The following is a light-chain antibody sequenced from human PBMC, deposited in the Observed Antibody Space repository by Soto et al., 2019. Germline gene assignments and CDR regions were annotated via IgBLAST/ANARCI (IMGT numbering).Light chain of an antibody. CDR2: DAS. J-gene: IGKJ1*01. CDR1: QDISNY. Sequence: DIQMTQSPSSLSASVGDRVTITCQASQDISNYLNWYQQKPGTAPKLLIYDASYLETWVPSRFSGSGSGTDFTFTISSLQPEDIATYYCQQYDNLPWTFGQGTKVEIK. V-gene: IGKV1-33*01. CDR3: QQYDNLPWT.